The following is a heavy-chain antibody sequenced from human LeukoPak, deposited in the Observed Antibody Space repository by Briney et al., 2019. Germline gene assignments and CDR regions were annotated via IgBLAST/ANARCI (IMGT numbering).Heavy chain of an antibody. CDR3: ARTIIEEDIPFDY. J-gene: IGHJ4*02. D-gene: IGHD2-15*01. V-gene: IGHV4-34*01. CDR2: INHSGST. CDR1: GGSFSGYY. Sequence: PSETLSLTCAVYGGSFSGYYWSWIRQPSGKGLEWIGEINHSGSTNYNPSLKSRVTMSVDTSKNQFSLKLSSVTAADTAVYYCARTIIEEDIPFDYWGQGTLVTVSS.